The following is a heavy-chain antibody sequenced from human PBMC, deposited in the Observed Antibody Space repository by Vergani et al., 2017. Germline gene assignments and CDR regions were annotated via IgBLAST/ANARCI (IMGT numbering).Heavy chain of an antibody. CDR3: ARISRGYDFWSGYYYYYMDV. Sequence: QVQLVESGGGVVQPGRSLRLSCAASGFTFSSYAMHWVRQAPGKGLEWVAVISYDGSNKYYADSVKGRFTISRDNAKNSLYLQMNSLRAEDTAVYYCARISRGYDFWSGYYYYYMDVWGKGTTVTVSS. D-gene: IGHD3-3*01. V-gene: IGHV3-30-3*01. CDR2: ISYDGSNK. J-gene: IGHJ6*03. CDR1: GFTFSSYA.